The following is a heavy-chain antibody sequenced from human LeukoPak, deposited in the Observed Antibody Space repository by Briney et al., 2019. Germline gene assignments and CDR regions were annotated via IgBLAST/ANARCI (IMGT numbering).Heavy chain of an antibody. CDR1: GFTFGTAA. V-gene: IGHV3-23*01. CDR2: IREGGGNT. J-gene: IGHJ3*02. CDR3: AKGYKAYYFHDSGPPYI. D-gene: IGHD3-22*01. Sequence: GGSLRLSCTASGFTFGTAALSWVRQAPGKGLEWVSGIREGGGNTDYADSVKGRFTFSRDISKNTLILQMSSLRVEDTAVYYCAKGYKAYYFHDSGPPYIWGQGTMVTVSS.